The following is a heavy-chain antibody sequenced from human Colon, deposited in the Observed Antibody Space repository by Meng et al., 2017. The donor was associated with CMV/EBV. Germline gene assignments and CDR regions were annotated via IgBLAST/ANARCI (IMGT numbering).Heavy chain of an antibody. V-gene: IGHV1-2*02. CDR2: INPNSGGT. D-gene: IGHD6-19*01. CDR1: GYTFTGYY. Sequence: VQVWQWGAEVKKAGAAVKVSCKASGYTFTGYYMHGVRQAPGQGLELMGWINPNSGGTNYKEKFQGRITMTRDTSISTAYMELSGLTSDDTAVYYCARDFNSLAVCAANWFDPWGQGTLVTVSS. CDR3: ARDFNSLAVCAANWFDP. J-gene: IGHJ5*02.